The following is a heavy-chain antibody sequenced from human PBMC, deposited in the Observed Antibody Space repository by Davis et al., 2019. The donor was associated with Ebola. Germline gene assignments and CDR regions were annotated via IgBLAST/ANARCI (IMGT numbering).Heavy chain of an antibody. CDR3: AMKMTTLTTVFDH. Sequence: AASVKVSCKASGGTLTTYTISWVRQAPGQGLEWMGRIIPILHITNYSQKFQGRVTITADKSTSTSYMELSSLRSEDTAVYYCAMKMTTLTTVFDHWGQGTLVTVSS. J-gene: IGHJ4*02. CDR2: IIPILHIT. D-gene: IGHD4-11*01. V-gene: IGHV1-69*02. CDR1: GGTLTTYT.